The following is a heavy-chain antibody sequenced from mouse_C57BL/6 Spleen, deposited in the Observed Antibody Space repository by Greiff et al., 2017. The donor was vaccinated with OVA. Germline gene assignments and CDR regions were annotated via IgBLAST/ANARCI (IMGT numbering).Heavy chain of an antibody. Sequence: QVQLQQPGTELVKPGASVKLSCKASGYTFTSYWMHWLTQRPGQGLEWIGTINPSNGGTNSNETLKSKATRTVDKSTNTANMQLSSRTAEDSAVYYCARLTDYWGQGTTLTVSS. V-gene: IGHV1-53*01. J-gene: IGHJ2*01. CDR3: ARLTDY. CDR2: INPSNGGT. D-gene: IGHD4-1*01. CDR1: GYTFTSYW.